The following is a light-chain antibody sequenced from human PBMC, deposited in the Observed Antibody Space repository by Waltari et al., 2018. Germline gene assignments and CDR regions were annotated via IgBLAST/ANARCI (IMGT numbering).Light chain of an antibody. CDR2: WAS. Sequence: IVMTQSPDSLAVSLGXXATINRKSSQSVLSSSNNKNYLAWSQQKPGQPPKLVIYWASTRESGVPDRFSGSGSGTDFTLTISSLQAEDVAVYYCQQYYSTPVTFGGGTKLEI. CDR1: QSVLSSSNNKNY. CDR3: QQYYSTPVT. V-gene: IGKV4-1*01. J-gene: IGKJ4*01.